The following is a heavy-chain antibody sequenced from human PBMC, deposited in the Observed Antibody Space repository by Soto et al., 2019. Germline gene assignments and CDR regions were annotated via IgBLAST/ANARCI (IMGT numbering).Heavy chain of an antibody. CDR3: ARDVMDTAMVNWFDP. CDR2: IIPIFGTA. J-gene: IGHJ5*02. CDR1: GGTFSSYA. Sequence: SVKVSCKASGGTFSSYAISWVRQAPGQGLEWMGGIIPIFGTANYAQKFQGRVTITADESTSTAYMELSSLRSEDTAVYYCARDVMDTAMVNWFDPWDQGTLVTVSS. D-gene: IGHD5-18*01. V-gene: IGHV1-69*13.